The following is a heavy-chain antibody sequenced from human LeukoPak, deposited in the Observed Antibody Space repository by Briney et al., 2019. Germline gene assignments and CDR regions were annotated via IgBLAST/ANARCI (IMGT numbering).Heavy chain of an antibody. CDR2: IFHSGTT. Sequence: SETLSLTCTVTGGSIIDNSFYWGWIRHPPGKGLEWIGRIFHSGTTNYNPSLERRVTIAVDTSKNPFSLRLTSVTAADTALYYCAGLTDSWGQGTLVTVSS. V-gene: IGHV4-39*01. J-gene: IGHJ4*02. CDR3: AGLTDS. CDR1: GGSIIDNSFY.